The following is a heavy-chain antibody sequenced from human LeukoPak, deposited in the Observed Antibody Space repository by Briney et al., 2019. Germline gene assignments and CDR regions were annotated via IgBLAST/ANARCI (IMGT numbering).Heavy chain of an antibody. J-gene: IGHJ4*02. D-gene: IGHD6-19*01. CDR1: GFTFNRND. Sequence: GGSLRLSCAASGFTFNRNDISWVRQAPGKGLEWVSTIGGSGDKTFYADSVKGRFTISRDTSKNMVHLQMNSLTGEDTALYYCVRRWDVSSGWGDRDFWGQGALDSVSS. CDR3: VRRWDVSSGWGDRDF. V-gene: IGHV3-23*01. CDR2: IGGSGDKT.